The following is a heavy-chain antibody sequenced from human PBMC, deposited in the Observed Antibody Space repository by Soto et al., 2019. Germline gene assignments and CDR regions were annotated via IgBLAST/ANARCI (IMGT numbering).Heavy chain of an antibody. J-gene: IGHJ4*02. D-gene: IGHD3-9*01. V-gene: IGHV3-23*01. CDR2: ISRSGGTT. CDR1: GLNFNNYA. CDR3: ATFMHVTGPGWRRAPEY. Sequence: PWWSLMLPCAPSGLNFNNYAMGWVRQDPWDRLEWVSFISRSGGTTYYEDSVKGRFTISRDNSRNTVFLQMNTLGAEATAIYYCATFMHVTGPGWRRAPEYSGQGTRVTV.